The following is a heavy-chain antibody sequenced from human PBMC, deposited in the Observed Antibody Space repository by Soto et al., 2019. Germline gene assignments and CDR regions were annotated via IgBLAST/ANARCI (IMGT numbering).Heavy chain of an antibody. Sequence: SETLSLTCGAYGGTFISYYWSWIRQPPGKGLEWIGEINHSGSTTYNPSPKSRLTISVDTSKNKFSLKLIYVTAADTAVDYCSRQPGRIAVAGTYNYDGMDVWGQGTTVTVSS. CDR1: GGTFISYY. J-gene: IGHJ6*02. D-gene: IGHD6-19*01. V-gene: IGHV4-34*08. CDR3: SRQPGRIAVAGTYNYDGMDV. CDR2: INHSGST.